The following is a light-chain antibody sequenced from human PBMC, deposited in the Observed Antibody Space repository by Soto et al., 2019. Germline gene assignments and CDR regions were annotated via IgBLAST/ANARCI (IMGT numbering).Light chain of an antibody. CDR1: QSISSW. V-gene: IGKV1-5*01. CDR3: QQYNSYSGT. J-gene: IGKJ1*01. Sequence: DIQMTQSPSTLSASVGDRVTITCRASQSISSWLAWYQQXXXXAPKLLIYDASSLESGVPSRFXXXXXXXXXXXTISSLQPDDFATYYCQQYNSYSGTFGQGTKVEIK. CDR2: DAS.